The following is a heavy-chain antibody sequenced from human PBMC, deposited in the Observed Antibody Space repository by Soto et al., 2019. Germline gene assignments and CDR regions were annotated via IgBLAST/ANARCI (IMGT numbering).Heavy chain of an antibody. CDR1: GGSISSSSYY. V-gene: IGHV4-39*01. Sequence: SETLSLTCTVSGGSISSSSYYWGWIRQPPGKGLEWIGSIYYSGSTYYNPSLKSRVTISVDTSKNQFSLKLSSVTAADTAVYYCARLVVVAAYYFDYWGQGTLVTVS. CDR3: ARLVVVAAYYFDY. J-gene: IGHJ4*02. CDR2: IYYSGST. D-gene: IGHD2-15*01.